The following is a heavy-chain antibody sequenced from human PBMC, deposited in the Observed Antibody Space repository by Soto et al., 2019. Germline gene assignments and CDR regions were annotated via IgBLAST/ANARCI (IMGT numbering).Heavy chain of an antibody. V-gene: IGHV4-30-2*01. CDR1: GGSIGGVGYS. CDR2: MYHSGTF. Sequence: SETLSLTCAVSGGSIGGVGYSWSWLRPPPGGGLEWIGYMYHSGTFLKSPSLKTRLTMSLDMSKNQFSLTLNSMTAADTAVYYCARAQFYSGSGNYNNLMFDAWGQGIQVTVSS. CDR3: ARAQFYSGSGNYNNLMFDA. J-gene: IGHJ5*02. D-gene: IGHD3-10*01.